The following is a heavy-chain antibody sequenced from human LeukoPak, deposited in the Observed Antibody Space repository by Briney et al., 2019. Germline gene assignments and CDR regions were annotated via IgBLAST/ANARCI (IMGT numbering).Heavy chain of an antibody. J-gene: IGHJ4*02. CDR2: ISSSSSYI. V-gene: IGHV3-21*05. CDR1: GFTFSSYS. Sequence: GGSLRLSCAASGFTFSSYSMNWVRQAPGKGLEWVSYISSSSSYIYYADSVKGRFTISRDNAKNSLYLQMNSLRAEDTAVYYCASNPPHVIDYWGQGTLVTVSS. CDR3: ASNPPHVIDY.